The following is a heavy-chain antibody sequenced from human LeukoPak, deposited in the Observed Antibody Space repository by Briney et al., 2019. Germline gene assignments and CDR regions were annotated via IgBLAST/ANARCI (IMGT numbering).Heavy chain of an antibody. CDR3: ARGGPTYYFDY. D-gene: IGHD3-16*01. J-gene: IGHJ4*02. CDR2: INHSGST. V-gene: IGHV4-34*01. Sequence: SETLSLTCAVYGGSFSGYYWSWIRQPPGKGLEWIGEINHSGSTNYNPSLKSRVIISVDTSKNQFSLKLSSVTAADTAVYYCARGGPTYYFDYWGQGTLVTVSS. CDR1: GGSFSGYY.